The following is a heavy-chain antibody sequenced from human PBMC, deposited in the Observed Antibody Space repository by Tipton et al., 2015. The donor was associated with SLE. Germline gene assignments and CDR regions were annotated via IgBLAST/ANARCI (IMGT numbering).Heavy chain of an antibody. CDR2: INHSGST. J-gene: IGHJ5*02. V-gene: IGHV4-34*01. D-gene: IGHD4/OR15-4a*01. CDR1: GGSFSDYY. CDR3: TRGGRGDGANPFDP. Sequence: TLSLTCAVYGGSFSDYYWSWIRQPPGKGLEWIGEINHSGSTNYNTSLKSRVTISLGTSKNQLSLKLTSVTAADTAVYYCTRGGRGDGANPFDPWGQGTLVTVSS.